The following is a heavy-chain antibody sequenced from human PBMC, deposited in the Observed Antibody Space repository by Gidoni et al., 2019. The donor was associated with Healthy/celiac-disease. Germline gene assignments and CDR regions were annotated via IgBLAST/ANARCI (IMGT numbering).Heavy chain of an antibody. V-gene: IGHV3-21*01. CDR2: ISSSSSYI. CDR3: AREGIAVAGNYFDY. CDR1: GFTFRSYS. D-gene: IGHD6-19*01. Sequence: EVQLVESGGGLVKPGGSLILSCSASGFTFRSYSMNWVRQAPGKGLEWVSSISSSSSYIYYADSVKGRFTISRDNAKNSLYLQMNSLRAEDTAVYYCAREGIAVAGNYFDYWGQGTLVTVSS. J-gene: IGHJ4*02.